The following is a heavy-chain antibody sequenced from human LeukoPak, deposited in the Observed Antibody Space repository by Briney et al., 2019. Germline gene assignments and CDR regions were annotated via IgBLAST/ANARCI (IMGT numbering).Heavy chain of an antibody. CDR3: ARDVWTGVAVSDY. J-gene: IGHJ4*02. Sequence: GGSLRLSCVASGFTFSSYWMTWVRQAPGKGLEWLANIKEDGSIQYYLDSVRGRFTISRDNAKTSVYLQLNSLRADGTAVYYCARDVWTGVAVSDYWGQGTLVTVSS. V-gene: IGHV3-7*01. D-gene: IGHD6-19*01. CDR1: GFTFSSYW. CDR2: IKEDGSIQ.